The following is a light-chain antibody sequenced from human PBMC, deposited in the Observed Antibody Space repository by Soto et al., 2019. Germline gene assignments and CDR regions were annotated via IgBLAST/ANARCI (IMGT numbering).Light chain of an antibody. J-gene: IGKJ1*01. CDR1: QSVASSH. CDR3: QQYYSYPQT. Sequence: EIVLTQSPGTLSLSPGERATVSCRASQSVASSHLAWYRQKPGQTPRLLIYDASSRATGIPDRISGSGSGTDFTLTISCLQSEDFATYYCQQYYSYPQTFGQGTKVDIK. V-gene: IGKV3-20*01. CDR2: DAS.